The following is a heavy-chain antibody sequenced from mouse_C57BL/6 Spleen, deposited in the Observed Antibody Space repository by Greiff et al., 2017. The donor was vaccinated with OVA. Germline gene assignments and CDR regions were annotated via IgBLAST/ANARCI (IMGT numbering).Heavy chain of an antibody. CDR1: GYTFTSYW. Sequence: QVQLQQPGAELVKPGASVKMSCKASGYTFTSYWITWVKQRPGQGLEWIGEIYPGSGSTNYNEKFKSKATLTVDTSSSTAYMQLSSLTSEDSAVYYCARGDMDGSLYYFDYWGQGTTLTVSS. D-gene: IGHD1-1*01. V-gene: IGHV1-55*01. J-gene: IGHJ2*01. CDR2: IYPGSGST. CDR3: ARGDMDGSLYYFDY.